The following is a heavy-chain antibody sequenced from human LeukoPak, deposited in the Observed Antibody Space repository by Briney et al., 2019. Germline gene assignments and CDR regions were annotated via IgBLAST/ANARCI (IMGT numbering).Heavy chain of an antibody. V-gene: IGHV1-69*05. D-gene: IGHD2-2*01. Sequence: VASVKVSCKASGGTFSSYAIGWVRQAPGQGLEWMGGIIPIFGTANYAQKFQGRVTITTDESTSTAYMELSSLRSEDTAVYYCASGLYCSSTSCSPDFDYWGQGTLVTVSS. CDR2: IIPIFGTA. CDR1: GGTFSSYA. J-gene: IGHJ4*02. CDR3: ASGLYCSSTSCSPDFDY.